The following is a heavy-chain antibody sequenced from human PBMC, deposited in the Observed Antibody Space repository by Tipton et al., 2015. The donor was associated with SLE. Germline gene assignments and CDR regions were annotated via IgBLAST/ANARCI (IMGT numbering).Heavy chain of an antibody. D-gene: IGHD3-3*01. V-gene: IGHV4-59*08. Sequence: TLSLTCTVSGGSISGYYWSWVRQPPGKGLEWIGYISFSGLTNYNPSVRSRVSTSMDTSKNQFSLQMSPVTAADTALYYCASHKLGFSWSYFDSLGPGTLVPVSS. CDR3: ASHKLGFSWSYFDS. J-gene: IGHJ4*02. CDR1: GGSISGYY. CDR2: ISFSGLT.